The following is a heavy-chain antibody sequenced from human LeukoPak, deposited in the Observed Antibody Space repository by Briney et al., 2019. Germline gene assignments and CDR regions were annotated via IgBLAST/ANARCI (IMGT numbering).Heavy chain of an antibody. CDR1: GFTFSSYA. Sequence: GSLRLSCAASGFTFSSYAMHWVRQAPGKGLEWVAVISYDGSNKYYADSVKGRFTISRDNSENTLYLQMNSLRAEDTAVYYCAREFRSSTYDSSGYYYGSYYYYYMDVWGKGTTVTVSS. D-gene: IGHD3-22*01. V-gene: IGHV3-30*01. CDR3: AREFRSSTYDSSGYYYGSYYYYYMDV. CDR2: ISYDGSNK. J-gene: IGHJ6*03.